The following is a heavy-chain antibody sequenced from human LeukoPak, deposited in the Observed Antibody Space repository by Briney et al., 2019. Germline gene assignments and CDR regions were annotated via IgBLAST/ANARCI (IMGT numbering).Heavy chain of an antibody. CDR1: GFTFSAYG. CDR3: AMDGLWSHYYQHGMDV. CDR2: ISSISSVI. D-gene: IGHD5-18*01. V-gene: IGHV3-48*03. J-gene: IGHJ6*02. Sequence: GGSLRPSCADSGFTFSAYGMNSVRQAPGKGLEWVSYISSISSVIFYADSVEGGFTISRDNAGSSLYLQITSMRAEDTGTYYCAMDGLWSHYYQHGMDVWGQGTAVTVSS.